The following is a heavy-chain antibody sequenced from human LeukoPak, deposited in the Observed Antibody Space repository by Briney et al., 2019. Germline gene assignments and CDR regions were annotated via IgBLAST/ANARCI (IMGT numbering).Heavy chain of an antibody. D-gene: IGHD6-19*01. CDR1: GYTFTSYG. V-gene: IGHV1-18*01. Sequence: ASVKVSCKASGYTFTSYGISWVRQAPGQGLEWMGWISAYNGNTNYAQKLQGRVTMTTDTSTSTAYMELSSLRSGDTAVYYCATGGRGWYYFDYWGQGTLVTVSS. J-gene: IGHJ4*02. CDR2: ISAYNGNT. CDR3: ATGGRGWYYFDY.